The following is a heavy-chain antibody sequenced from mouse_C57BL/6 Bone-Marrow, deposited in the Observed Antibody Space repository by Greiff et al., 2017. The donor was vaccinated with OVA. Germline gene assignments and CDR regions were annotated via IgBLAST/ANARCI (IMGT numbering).Heavy chain of an antibody. J-gene: IGHJ2*01. Sequence: DVKLVESGTVLARPGASVKMSCKTSGYTFTSYWMHWVKQRPGQGLEWIGAIYPGNSDTSYNQKFKGKAKLTAVTSASTAYMELSSLTNEDSAVYYCTRGEVTTPYYFDYWGQGTTLTVSS. CDR3: TRGEVTTPYYFDY. CDR1: GYTFTSYW. D-gene: IGHD2-3*01. V-gene: IGHV1-5*01. CDR2: IYPGNSDT.